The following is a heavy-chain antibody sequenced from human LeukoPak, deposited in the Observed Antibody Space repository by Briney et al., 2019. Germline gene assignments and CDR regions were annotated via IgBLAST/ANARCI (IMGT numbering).Heavy chain of an antibody. J-gene: IGHJ5*02. CDR2: MNPNSGNT. Sequence: ASVKVSCKASGYTFSSYDINWVRQATGQGLEWMGWMNPNSGNTGYAQKLQGRVTMTRNTSISTAYMELSSLRSDDTAVYYCARGRGSSGPRDCFDTWGQGNLVTVSS. CDR1: GYTFSSYD. V-gene: IGHV1-8*01. D-gene: IGHD3-22*01. CDR3: ARGRGSSGPRDCFDT.